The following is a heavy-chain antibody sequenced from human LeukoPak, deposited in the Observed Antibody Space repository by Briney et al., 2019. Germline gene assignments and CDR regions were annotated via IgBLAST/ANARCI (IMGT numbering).Heavy chain of an antibody. CDR3: ARAPGYGAAYYFDY. V-gene: IGHV3-30*04. Sequence: GGSLRLSCAAAGFTFSKFAMHWVRQAPGKGLEWVAVVSYDGSYKYYADSVKGRFTISRDNSKNTLYLQMNSLRAEDTAMYYCARAPGYGAAYYFDYWGQGTLVTVSS. J-gene: IGHJ4*02. CDR2: VSYDGSYK. CDR1: GFTFSKFA. D-gene: IGHD1-1*01.